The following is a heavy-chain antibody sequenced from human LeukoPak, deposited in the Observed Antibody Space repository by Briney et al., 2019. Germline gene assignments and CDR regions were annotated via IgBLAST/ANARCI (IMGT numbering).Heavy chain of an antibody. CDR1: GFTFSSYG. CDR3: AKDHYDSSGYYEGYYYYYMDV. CDR2: ISGSGGST. Sequence: GGTLRLSCAASGFTFSSYGMSWVRQAPGKGLEWVSAISGSGGSTYYADSVKGRFTISRDNSKNTLYLRMNSLRAEDTAVYYCAKDHYDSSGYYEGYYYYYMDVWGKGTTVTISS. J-gene: IGHJ6*03. D-gene: IGHD3-22*01. V-gene: IGHV3-23*01.